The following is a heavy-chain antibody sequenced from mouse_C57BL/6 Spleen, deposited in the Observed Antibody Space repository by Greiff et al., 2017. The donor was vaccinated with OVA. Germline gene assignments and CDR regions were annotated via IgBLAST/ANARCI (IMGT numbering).Heavy chain of an antibody. CDR1: GYAFSSSW. D-gene: IGHD3-2*02. J-gene: IGHJ3*01. Sequence: QVQLQQSGPELVKPGASVKISCKASGYAFSSSWMNWVKQRPGKGLEWIGRIYPGDGDTNYNGKFKGKATLTADKSSSTAYMQLSSLTSEDSAVYFCARSGSSGYWFAYWGQGTLVTVSA. CDR3: ARSGSSGYWFAY. CDR2: IYPGDGDT. V-gene: IGHV1-82*01.